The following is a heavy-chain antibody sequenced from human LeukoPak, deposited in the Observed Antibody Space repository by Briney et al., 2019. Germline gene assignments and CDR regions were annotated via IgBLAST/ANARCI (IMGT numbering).Heavy chain of an antibody. CDR2: FDVIDSET. D-gene: IGHD5-18*01. CDR3: AAGRPYSLLDY. J-gene: IGHJ4*02. Sequence: ASVKVSCTVSGSSLGELSLYWVRQAPGKGLEWMGGFDVIDSETFYAQKFQGRVTMTEDSSTDTAYMELRSLTSDDTALYYCAAGRPYSLLDYRGQGTLVTVSS. CDR1: GSSLGELS. V-gene: IGHV1-24*01.